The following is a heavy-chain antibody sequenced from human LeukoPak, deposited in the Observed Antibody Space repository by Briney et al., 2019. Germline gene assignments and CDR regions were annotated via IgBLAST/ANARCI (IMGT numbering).Heavy chain of an antibody. CDR2: IWYDGSNK. J-gene: IGHJ6*02. Sequence: GGSLRLSCVASGPTFRSYGMHWVRQAPGKGLEWVAVIWYDGSNKYYADSVKGQFTISRDNSKNTLYLQMNSLRVEDTAVYYCATLLGGDGMDVWGQGTTVTVPS. CDR1: GPTFRSYG. CDR3: ATLLGGDGMDV. D-gene: IGHD3-16*01. V-gene: IGHV3-33*01.